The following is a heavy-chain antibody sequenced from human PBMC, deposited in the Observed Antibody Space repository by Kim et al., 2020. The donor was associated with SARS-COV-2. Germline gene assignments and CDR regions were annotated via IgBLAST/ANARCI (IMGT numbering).Heavy chain of an antibody. CDR1: GFTFSTYG. CDR2: ISYDGSNK. V-gene: IGHV3-30*18. D-gene: IGHD3-10*01. J-gene: IGHJ6*02. Sequence: GGSLRLSCAASGFTFSTYGMHWVRQAPGKGLEWVALISYDGSNKYYADSMKGRFTISRDNSENTLYLQMNSLRAEDTAMYYCAKALLRGVNFYYYGMDVWGQGTTVTVSS. CDR3: AKALLRGVNFYYYGMDV.